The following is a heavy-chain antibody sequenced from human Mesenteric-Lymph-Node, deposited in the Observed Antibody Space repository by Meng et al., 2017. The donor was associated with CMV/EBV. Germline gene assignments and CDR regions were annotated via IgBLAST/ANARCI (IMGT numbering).Heavy chain of an antibody. Sequence: GSLRLSCTVSGGSISSSSYYWGWIRQPPGKGLEWIGSIYYSGTTYYNPSLKSRVTISVDTSKNQFSLKLRSVTAADTAVYYCARDLGVVVAPNGDEYFQHWGQGTLVTVSS. CDR2: IYYSGTT. D-gene: IGHD3-3*01. V-gene: IGHV4-39*07. CDR3: ARDLGVVVAPNGDEYFQH. CDR1: GGSISSSSYY. J-gene: IGHJ1*01.